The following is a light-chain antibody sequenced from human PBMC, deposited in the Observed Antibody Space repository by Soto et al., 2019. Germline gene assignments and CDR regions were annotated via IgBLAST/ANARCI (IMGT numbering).Light chain of an antibody. Sequence: DIQMTQSPSTLSASVGDRVTITCRASQSISSWLAWYQQKPGKAPKLLIYKASSLESGVPSRFSGSVSGTEFTLTISSLQPDDFATYYCQQYNSSPTFGQGTKVEIK. CDR1: QSISSW. CDR2: KAS. CDR3: QQYNSSPT. J-gene: IGKJ1*01. V-gene: IGKV1-5*03.